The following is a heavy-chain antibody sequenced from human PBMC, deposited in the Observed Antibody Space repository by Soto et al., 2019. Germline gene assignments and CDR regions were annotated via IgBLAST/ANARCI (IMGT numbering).Heavy chain of an antibody. Sequence: PGGSLRLSCEASGFTFRHYAMIWVRQAPGEGPEWVSTLGGGNDVFYADSVKGRFTISRDDSRNTLYLRMDNLRVEDTAIYFCAKDSVSHNGIYDAFDIWGQGTVVTVSS. V-gene: IGHV3-23*01. D-gene: IGHD3-3*02. CDR2: LGGGNDV. CDR3: AKDSVSHNGIYDAFDI. J-gene: IGHJ3*02. CDR1: GFTFRHYA.